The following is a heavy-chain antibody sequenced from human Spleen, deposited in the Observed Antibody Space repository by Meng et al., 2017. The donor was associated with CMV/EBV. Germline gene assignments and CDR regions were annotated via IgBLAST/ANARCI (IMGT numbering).Heavy chain of an antibody. D-gene: IGHD4-17*01. CDR2: IYPGDSDT. Sequence: KVSCEGSGYSFSNYWIDWVRQMPGKGLEWMGSIYPGDSDTRYSPSFQGQVTISADKSIRTAYLQWSSLKASDTAIYYCARRGMMTTRGYWFDPWGQGTLVTVSS. CDR1: GYSFSNYW. CDR3: ARRGMMTTRGYWFDP. V-gene: IGHV5-51*01. J-gene: IGHJ5*02.